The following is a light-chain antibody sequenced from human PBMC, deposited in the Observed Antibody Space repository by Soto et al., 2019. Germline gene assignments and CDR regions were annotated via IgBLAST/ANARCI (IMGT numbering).Light chain of an antibody. V-gene: IGLV2-14*03. Sequence: QSVLTQPASVSGSPGQSITISCTGTNSDVGGYNYVSWYQQHPGKAPKLLIYDVTDRPSGVSNRFSGSKSGNTASLTISGLQAEDEADYYCISYRGRTTSYVFGTGTKLTVL. J-gene: IGLJ1*01. CDR1: NSDVGGYNY. CDR3: ISYRGRTTSYV. CDR2: DVT.